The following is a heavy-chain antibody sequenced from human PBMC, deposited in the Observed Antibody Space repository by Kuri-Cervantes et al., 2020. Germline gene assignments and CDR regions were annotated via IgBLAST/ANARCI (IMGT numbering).Heavy chain of an antibody. J-gene: IGHJ5*02. D-gene: IGHD3-9*01. Sequence: GGSLRLSCEVSGFTFTNARLSWVRQAPGKGLEWVANMKQDGSQKYYVDSVKGRFTISRDNAKNSLYLQMNSLRAEDTAVYYCAREVYYDILSQYSEGFDPWGQGTLVTVSS. CDR2: MKQDGSQK. CDR1: GFTFTNAR. CDR3: AREVYYDILSQYSEGFDP. V-gene: IGHV3-7*01.